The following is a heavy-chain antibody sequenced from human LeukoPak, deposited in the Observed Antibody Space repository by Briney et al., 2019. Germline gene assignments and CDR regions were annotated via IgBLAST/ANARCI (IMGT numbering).Heavy chain of an antibody. Sequence: SETLSLTCTVSGGSISSYYWSWIRQPAGKGLEWIGRIYTSGSTNYNPSLKSRVTMSVDTSKNQFSLKLSSVTAADTAVYYCARDEMATIGVYDAFDIWGQGTMVTVSS. CDR3: ARDEMATIGVYDAFDI. CDR1: GGSISSYY. V-gene: IGHV4-4*07. D-gene: IGHD5-24*01. CDR2: IYTSGST. J-gene: IGHJ3*02.